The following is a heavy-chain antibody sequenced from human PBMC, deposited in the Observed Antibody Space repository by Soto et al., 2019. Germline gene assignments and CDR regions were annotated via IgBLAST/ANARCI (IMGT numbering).Heavy chain of an antibody. J-gene: IGHJ6*02. CDR3: AKDRVGGD. CDR2: ISGSGGST. V-gene: IGHV3-23*01. D-gene: IGHD2-15*01. Sequence: GGSLRLSCAASGFTFSSFGMSWVRQAPGKGLEWVSAISGSGGSTYYADSVKGRFTISRDNSKNTLYLQMSGLRAEDTAVYYCAKDRVGGDWGQGTTVTVSS. CDR1: GFTFSSFG.